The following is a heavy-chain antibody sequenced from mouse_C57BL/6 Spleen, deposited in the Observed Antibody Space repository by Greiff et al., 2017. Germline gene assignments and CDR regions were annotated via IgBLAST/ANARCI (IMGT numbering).Heavy chain of an antibody. V-gene: IGHV1-64*01. CDR3: ARGSRDWYFDV. D-gene: IGHD1-1*01. CDR2: IHPNSGST. CDR1: GYTFTSYW. Sequence: VQLQQPGAELVKPGASVKLSCKASGYTFTSYWMHWVKQRPGQGLEWLGMIHPNSGSTNYNEKFKSKATLTVDKSSSTAYMQLSSLTSEDSAVYYSARGSRDWYFDVWGTGTTVTVSS. J-gene: IGHJ1*03.